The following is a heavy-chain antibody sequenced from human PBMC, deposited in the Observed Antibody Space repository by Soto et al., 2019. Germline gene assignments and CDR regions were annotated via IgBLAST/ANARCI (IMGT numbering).Heavy chain of an antibody. V-gene: IGHV1-3*01. CDR3: ARSIVVVTALDY. D-gene: IGHD2-21*02. Sequence: ASVKVSCKASGYTFTSYAMHWVRQAPGQRLERKGWINAGNGNTKYSQKFQGRVTITRDTSASTAYMELSSLRSEYMALYYCARSIVVVTALDYWGQGTLVTVSS. CDR2: INAGNGNT. CDR1: GYTFTSYA. J-gene: IGHJ4*02.